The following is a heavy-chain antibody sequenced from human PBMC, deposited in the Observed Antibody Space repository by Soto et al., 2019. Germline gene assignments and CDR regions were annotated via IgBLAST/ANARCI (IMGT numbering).Heavy chain of an antibody. CDR1: GGTFSSYA. D-gene: IGHD2-15*01. Sequence: SCKASGGTFSSYAISWVRQAPGQGLEWMGGIIPIFGTANYAQKFQGRVTITADESTSTAYMELSSLRSEDTAVYYCARRAVVSINHDAFDIWGQGTMVTVSS. CDR3: ARRAVVSINHDAFDI. CDR2: IIPIFGTA. V-gene: IGHV1-69*01. J-gene: IGHJ3*02.